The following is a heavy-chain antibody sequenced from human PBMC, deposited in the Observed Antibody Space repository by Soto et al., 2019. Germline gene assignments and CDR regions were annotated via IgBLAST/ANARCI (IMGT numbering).Heavy chain of an antibody. J-gene: IGHJ6*02. CDR2: ISGYNGNT. D-gene: IGHD3-10*01. CDR1: GYTFTSYG. CDR3: ARAGKYYYGSGSPYYYGMDV. Sequence: QVQLVQSGAEVKKPGASVKVSCKASGYTFTSYGVSWVRQVPGQGLEWMGWISGYNGNTNYAQKLQGRVTMTTDTSTSTAYMELRSLRSDDTAVYYCARAGKYYYGSGSPYYYGMDVWGQGITVTVSS. V-gene: IGHV1-18*04.